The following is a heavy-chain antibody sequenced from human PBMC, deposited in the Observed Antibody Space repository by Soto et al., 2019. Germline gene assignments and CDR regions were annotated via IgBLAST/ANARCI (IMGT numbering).Heavy chain of an antibody. J-gene: IGHJ6*04. CDR1: GGSISSYY. CDR2: IYYSGST. V-gene: IGHV4-59*08. D-gene: IGHD2-2*01. Sequence: SETLSLTCTVSGGSISSYYWSWIRQPPGKGLEWIGYIYYSGSTNYNPSLKSPVTISVDTSKNQFSLKLRSVTAADTAVYYCARRRCSSTSCRMDVWGKGTTVTVSS. CDR3: ARRRCSSTSCRMDV.